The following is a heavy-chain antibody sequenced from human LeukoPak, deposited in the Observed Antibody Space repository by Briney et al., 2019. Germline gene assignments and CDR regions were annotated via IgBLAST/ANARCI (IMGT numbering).Heavy chain of an antibody. J-gene: IGHJ5*02. CDR1: GYTFTSYG. CDR2: INAGNGNT. CDR3: ARDLDYYDSSDWFDP. V-gene: IGHV1-3*01. D-gene: IGHD3-22*01. Sequence: ASVKVSCKASGYTFTSYGISWVRQAPGQGLEWMGWINAGNGNTKYSQKFQGRVTITRDTSASTAYMELSSLRSEDTAVYYCARDLDYYDSSDWFDPWGQGTLVTVSS.